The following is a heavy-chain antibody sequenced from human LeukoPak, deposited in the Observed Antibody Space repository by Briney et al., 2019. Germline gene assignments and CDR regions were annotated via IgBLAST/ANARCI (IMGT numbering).Heavy chain of an antibody. V-gene: IGHV3-11*01. CDR3: TRDPRLCDY. CDR2: IGPSGAIM. J-gene: IGHJ4*02. CDR1: GFTFRDFY. Sequence: GSLRLSFAASGFTFRDFYMTWIRQAPGKGLEWLSYIGPSGAIMNYADSVKGRFTVSRDNAENSLYLQMNSLRPEDTAVYYCTRDPRLCDYWGQGTLVTVSS.